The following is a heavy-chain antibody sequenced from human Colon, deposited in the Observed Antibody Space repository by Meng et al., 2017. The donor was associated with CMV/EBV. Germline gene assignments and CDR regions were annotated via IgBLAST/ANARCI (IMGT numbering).Heavy chain of an antibody. J-gene: IGHJ4*02. CDR2: VKPDGGST. Sequence: KVSCKASGYTFTGNLIHWVRQAPGQGLEWMGWVKPDGGSTHYAQKFQGRVTMTRDTSITTAYMELSGLRFDDTALYYCVRDGGSFDYWGQGTVVTVSS. CDR3: VRDGGSFDY. CDR1: GYTFTGNL. V-gene: IGHV1-2*02. D-gene: IGHD2-15*01.